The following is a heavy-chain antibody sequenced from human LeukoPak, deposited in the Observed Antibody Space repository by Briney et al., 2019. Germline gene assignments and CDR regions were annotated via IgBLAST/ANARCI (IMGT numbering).Heavy chain of an antibody. J-gene: IGHJ5*02. D-gene: IGHD6-25*01. Sequence: SETLSLTCTVAGDSISAYYWSWIRQTPGKGLEWIAFIHSSGTTNYNPSLKSRVSISVDTSNNQFSLSVNSVTAADTAVYYCARGGASSEWFDPWGQGTLVTVSS. CDR1: GDSISAYY. V-gene: IGHV4-59*01. CDR2: IHSSGTT. CDR3: ARGGASSEWFDP.